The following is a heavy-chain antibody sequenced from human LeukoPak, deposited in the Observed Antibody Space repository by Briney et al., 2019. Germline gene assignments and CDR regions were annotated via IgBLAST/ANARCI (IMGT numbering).Heavy chain of an antibody. CDR2: IYHSEST. CDR3: ARCRYGSGSYYCYYFDY. Sequence: SQTLSLTCTVSGGSISSGAYSWSWIRQPPGKGLEWIGYIYHSESTYYNPSLKSRVTMSVDTSKNQFSLKLSSVTAADTAVYYCARCRYGSGSYYCYYFDYWGQGTLVTVSS. J-gene: IGHJ4*02. D-gene: IGHD3-10*01. V-gene: IGHV4-30-2*02. CDR1: GGSISSGAYS.